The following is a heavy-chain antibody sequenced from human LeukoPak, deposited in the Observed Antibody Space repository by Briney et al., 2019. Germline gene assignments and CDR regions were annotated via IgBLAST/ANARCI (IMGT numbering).Heavy chain of an antibody. CDR2: IKQDGSEK. Sequence: GGSLRLSCAASGFTLDDYAMHWVRQAPGKGLEWVANIKQDGSEKYYVDSVKGRFTISRDNAKNSLNLQVNSLRAEDTAMYYCARDDYDMDVWGQGTTVTVSS. CDR1: GFTLDDYA. V-gene: IGHV3-7*03. J-gene: IGHJ6*02. CDR3: ARDDYDMDV.